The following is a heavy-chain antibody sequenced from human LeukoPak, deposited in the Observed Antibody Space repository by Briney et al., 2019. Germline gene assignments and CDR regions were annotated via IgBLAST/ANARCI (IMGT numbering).Heavy chain of an antibody. Sequence: GGSLRLSCAVSGFPFSVYEMNWVRQAPGKGLEWVSNIGSSGTTIYYADSVRGRFSISRDNAKSSLYLQMNSLRVEDTAVYYCALLAVASDFDYWGQGALVTASS. CDR1: GFPFSVYE. J-gene: IGHJ4*02. D-gene: IGHD6-19*01. V-gene: IGHV3-48*03. CDR3: ALLAVASDFDY. CDR2: IGSSGTTI.